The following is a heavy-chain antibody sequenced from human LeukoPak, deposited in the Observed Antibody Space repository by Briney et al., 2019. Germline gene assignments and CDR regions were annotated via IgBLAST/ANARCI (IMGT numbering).Heavy chain of an antibody. CDR3: ARGGYYGLDV. CDR2: TYYRSKWYN. V-gene: IGHV6-1*01. CDR1: GDSVSSNSAA. J-gene: IGHJ6*02. Sequence: SQTLSLTCAISGDSVSSNSAAWNWIRQSPSTGLEWLGRTYYRSKWYNDYAVSVKSRTTINPDTSKNQFSLQLNSVTPEDTAVYFCARGGYYGLDVWGQGTTVTVSS.